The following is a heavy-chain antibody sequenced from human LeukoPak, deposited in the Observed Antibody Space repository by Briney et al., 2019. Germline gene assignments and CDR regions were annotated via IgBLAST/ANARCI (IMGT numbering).Heavy chain of an antibody. CDR3: ARGQVGSSGWYYYYYYGMDV. CDR2: MNPNSGNT. D-gene: IGHD6-19*01. V-gene: IGHV1-8*01. CDR1: GYTFTIYD. Sequence: GASVKVSFTASGYTFTIYDINWVRQATGQGGEGMGWMNPNSGNTGYTQKFQGRVNITRNTTKSTAYMELSSLRSEDTAVYYCARGQVGSSGWYYYYYYGMDVWGQGTTVTVSS. J-gene: IGHJ6*02.